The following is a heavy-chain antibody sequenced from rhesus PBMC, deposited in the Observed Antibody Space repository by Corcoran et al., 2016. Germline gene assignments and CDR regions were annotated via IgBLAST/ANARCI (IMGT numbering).Heavy chain of an antibody. V-gene: IGHV4-169*01. Sequence: QLQLQESGPGLVKPSETPSVTCAVSGGSISSSYWSWIRQAPGTGPGWIGYIYGSGSSTNYNPSLKSRVTLSVDTSKNQLSLKLSSVTTADTAVYYCARAQGIAAAATFDYWGQGVLVTVSS. CDR1: GGSISSSY. J-gene: IGHJ4*01. CDR2: IYGSGSST. CDR3: ARAQGIAAAATFDY. D-gene: IGHD6-25*01.